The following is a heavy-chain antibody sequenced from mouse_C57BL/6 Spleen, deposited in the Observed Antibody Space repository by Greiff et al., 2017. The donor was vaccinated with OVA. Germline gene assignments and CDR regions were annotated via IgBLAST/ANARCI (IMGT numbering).Heavy chain of an antibody. Sequence: QVQLQQSGAELVKPGASVKISCKASGYAFSSYWMNWVKQRPGKGLEWIGQIYPGDGDTNYNGKVKGKATLTADKSSSTAYMQLSRLTSEDSAVYFRARRRDSSDYDYAMDYWGQGTSVTVSS. J-gene: IGHJ4*01. CDR1: GYAFSSYW. CDR3: ARRRDSSDYDYAMDY. CDR2: IYPGDGDT. V-gene: IGHV1-80*01. D-gene: IGHD3-2*02.